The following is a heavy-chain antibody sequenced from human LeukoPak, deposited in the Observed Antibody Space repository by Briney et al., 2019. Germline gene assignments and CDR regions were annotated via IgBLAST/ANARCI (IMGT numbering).Heavy chain of an antibody. CDR1: GFAFSSYA. CDR3: AKVNWGLWYFDL. J-gene: IGHJ2*01. D-gene: IGHD7-27*01. Sequence: GGSLRLSCATSGFAFSSYAMNWVRQAPGKGLEWVSSIGGSGGSTYYADSVKGRFTISRDNSKNTLYLHMNSLRADDTAVYYCAKVNWGLWYFDLWGRGTLVTVSS. CDR2: IGGSGGST. V-gene: IGHV3-23*01.